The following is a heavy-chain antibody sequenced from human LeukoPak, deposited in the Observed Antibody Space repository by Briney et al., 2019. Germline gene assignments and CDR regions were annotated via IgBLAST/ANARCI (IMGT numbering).Heavy chain of an antibody. CDR3: ARGGYDYVWGSYRYPRYFDY. Sequence: PSETPSLTCAVYGGAFSGYYWSLIRQPPGKGLEWIGEINHSGSTNYNPSLKSRVTISVDTSKNQFSLKLSSVTAADTAVYYCARGGYDYVWGSYRYPRYFDYWGQGTLVTVSS. D-gene: IGHD3-16*02. V-gene: IGHV4-34*01. CDR2: INHSGST. CDR1: GGAFSGYY. J-gene: IGHJ4*02.